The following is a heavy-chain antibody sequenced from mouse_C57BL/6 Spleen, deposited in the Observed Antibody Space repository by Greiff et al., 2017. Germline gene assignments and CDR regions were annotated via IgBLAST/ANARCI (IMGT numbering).Heavy chain of an antibody. V-gene: IGHV10-3*01. CDR3: VRGRTAQGNAMDY. CDR2: IRSKSSNYAT. CDR1: GFTFNTYA. D-gene: IGHD3-2*02. J-gene: IGHJ4*01. Sequence: EVQLVQSGGGLVQPKGSLKLSCAASGFTFNTYAMHWVRQAPGKGLEWVARIRSKSSNYATYYADSVKDRFTISRAASQSMLYLQMNILKTEDTAMDYCVRGRTAQGNAMDYWGQGTSVTVSS.